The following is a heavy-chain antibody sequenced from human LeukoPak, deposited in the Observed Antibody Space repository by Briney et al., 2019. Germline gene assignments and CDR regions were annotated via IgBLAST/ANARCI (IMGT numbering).Heavy chain of an antibody. J-gene: IGHJ6*02. Sequence: GGSLRLSCAASGFTFSSYGMHWVRQAPGKGLEWVAVISYDGSNKYYADSVKGRFTISRDNSKNTLYLQMNSLRAEDTAVYYCAKDLGIAMVSDGMDVWGQGTTVTVSS. CDR3: AKDLGIAMVSDGMDV. V-gene: IGHV3-30*18. D-gene: IGHD5-18*01. CDR2: ISYDGSNK. CDR1: GFTFSSYG.